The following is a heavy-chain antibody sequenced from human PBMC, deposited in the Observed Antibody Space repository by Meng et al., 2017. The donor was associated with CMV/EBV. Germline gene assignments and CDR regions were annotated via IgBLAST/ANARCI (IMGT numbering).Heavy chain of an antibody. CDR1: GFTFSDYY. V-gene: IGHV3-66*02. Sequence: GESLKISCAASGFTFSDYYMSWIRQAPGKGLEWVSVIYSGGSTYYADSVKGRFTISRDNSKNTLYLQMNSLRAEDTAVYYCARDRYWGQGTLVTVSS. CDR3: ARDRY. CDR2: IYSGGST. J-gene: IGHJ4*02.